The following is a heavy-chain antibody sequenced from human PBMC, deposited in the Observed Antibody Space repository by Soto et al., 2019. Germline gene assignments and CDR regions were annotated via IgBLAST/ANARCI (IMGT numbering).Heavy chain of an antibody. J-gene: IGHJ6*02. CDR1: GFTFSSYG. V-gene: IGHV3-30*18. D-gene: IGHD2-2*01. Sequence: PGGSLRLSCAASGFTFSSYGMHWVRQAPGKGLEWVAVISYDGSNKYYADSVKGRFTISRDNSKNTLYLQMNSLRAEDTAVYYCAKDRCISTSCYPYYYYGMDVWGQETTVTVSS. CDR2: ISYDGSNK. CDR3: AKDRCISTSCYPYYYYGMDV.